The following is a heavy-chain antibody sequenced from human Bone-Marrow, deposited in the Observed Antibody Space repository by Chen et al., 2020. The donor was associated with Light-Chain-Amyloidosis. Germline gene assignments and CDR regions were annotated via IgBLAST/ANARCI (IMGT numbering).Heavy chain of an antibody. CDR2: IYPDDSGA. Sequence: EVQLEQSGPEVKTPGESLKISCKGSGYTFPNYWIGWVRQMPGKGLEWMGVIYPDDSGARYSPSFEGQVAISADKSITTAYLQWRGLKASDTAMYYCARRRDGYSFDYWGQGTLVTVSS. V-gene: IGHV5-51*01. CDR1: GYTFPNYW. D-gene: IGHD5-12*01. CDR3: ARRRDGYSFDY. J-gene: IGHJ4*02.